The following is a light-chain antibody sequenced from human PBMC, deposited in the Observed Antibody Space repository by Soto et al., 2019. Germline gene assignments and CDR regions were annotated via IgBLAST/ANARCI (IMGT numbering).Light chain of an antibody. CDR1: QDITTY. CDR2: DAS. V-gene: IGKV1-33*01. Sequence: DVQLTQSPSSLSASVGDRVTITCQASQDITTYLHWYQQKPGKAPKLLISDASSLAPGVPSRFSGSGSGTDFSFTISSLQPEDSGIYYCPQYYELPPLTFGGGSTVE. CDR3: PQYYELPPLT. J-gene: IGKJ4*01.